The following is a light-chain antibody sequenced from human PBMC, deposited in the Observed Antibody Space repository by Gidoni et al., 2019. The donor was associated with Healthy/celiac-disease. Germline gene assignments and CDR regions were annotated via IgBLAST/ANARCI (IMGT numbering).Light chain of an antibody. CDR2: DAS. J-gene: IGKJ4*01. V-gene: IGKV3-11*01. CDR3: QQRSNWPLT. CDR1: QSVSSY. Sequence: EIVLTQSPATLSLSPGERATLSCRASQSVSSYLAWYQQKPGQAPRLLIYDASNRATGIPDRFSGSGSGTDFTRTISSLEPEDFAVYYCQQRSNWPLTFGGGTKVEIK.